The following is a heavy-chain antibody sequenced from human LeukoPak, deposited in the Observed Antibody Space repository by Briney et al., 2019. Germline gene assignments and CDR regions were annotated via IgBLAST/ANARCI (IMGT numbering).Heavy chain of an antibody. V-gene: IGHV4-59*01. CDR2: IYYSGST. J-gene: IGHJ4*02. CDR3: ARDRWVEWLLLDY. Sequence: SETLSLTCTVSGGSISSYYWSWIRQPPGKGLEWIGYIYYSGSTNYNPSLKSRVTISVDTSKNQFSLKLSSVTAADTAVYYCARDRWVEWLLLDYWGQGTLVTVSS. D-gene: IGHD3-3*01. CDR1: GGSISSYY.